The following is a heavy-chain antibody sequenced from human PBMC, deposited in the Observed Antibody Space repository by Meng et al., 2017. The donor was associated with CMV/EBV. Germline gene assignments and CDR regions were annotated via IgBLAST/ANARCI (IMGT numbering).Heavy chain of an antibody. D-gene: IGHD6-6*01. CDR1: GGTFSSYA. CDR2: IIPIFGTA. Sequence: SVKVSCKASGGTFSSYAISWVRQAPGQGLEWMGGIIPIFGTANYAQKFQGRVTITTDESTSTAYMELSSLRSEDTAVYYCASLVAARPWDYYYYGIDVWGQGTTVTVSS. V-gene: IGHV1-69*05. J-gene: IGHJ6*02. CDR3: ASLVAARPWDYYYYGIDV.